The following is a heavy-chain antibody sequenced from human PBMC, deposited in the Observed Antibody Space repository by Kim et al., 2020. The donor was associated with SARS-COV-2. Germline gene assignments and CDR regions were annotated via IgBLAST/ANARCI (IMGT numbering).Heavy chain of an antibody. CDR3: AGEGRMFDP. J-gene: IGHJ5*02. CDR2: T. V-gene: IGHV1-3*01. Sequence: TKYSQKCQGRVTITRDKSASTAYMELSSLRSEDTAVYYCAGEGRMFDPWGQGTLVTVSS.